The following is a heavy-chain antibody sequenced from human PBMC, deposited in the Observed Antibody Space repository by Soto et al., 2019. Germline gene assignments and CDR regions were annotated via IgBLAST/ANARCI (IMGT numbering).Heavy chain of an antibody. CDR2: INQYGSET. J-gene: IGHJ4*02. D-gene: IGHD2-21*01. CDR3: ARDDWGLDHF. V-gene: IGHV3-7*04. CDR1: GFTFSEHW. Sequence: GGSLRLSCVASGFTFSEHWMSWVRQAPGKGLEWVANINQYGSETYYVDSVKGRFTISRDNAKNSLYLQMSSLRAEDTAVYYCARDDWGLDHFWGQGTLVTVSS.